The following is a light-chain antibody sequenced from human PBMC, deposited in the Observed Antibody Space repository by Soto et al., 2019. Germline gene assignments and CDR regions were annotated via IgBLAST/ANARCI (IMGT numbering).Light chain of an antibody. Sequence: DFQMTQSPSSLSASVGDRVTITCRASQVIGDYLAWYQQRPGEAPKLLIHSSSTLQSGVPSRFSGSGSGTDFTLTISSLQPEDVATYYCHKYDSAPLTFGGGTKVEIK. CDR1: QVIGDY. J-gene: IGKJ4*01. V-gene: IGKV1-27*01. CDR3: HKYDSAPLT. CDR2: SSS.